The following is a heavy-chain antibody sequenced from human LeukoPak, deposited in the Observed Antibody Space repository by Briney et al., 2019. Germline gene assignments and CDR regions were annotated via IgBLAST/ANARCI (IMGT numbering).Heavy chain of an antibody. D-gene: IGHD2-2*01. CDR1: GYSFSSYW. J-gene: IGHJ4*02. Sequence: GESLNISCQGSGYSFSSYWIGWVPQMPGKGLEWMGIIYPGDSHTRYSPSFQGQVTISADKSISTAYVQWSSLKASDTAMYYCARGSYCSSTSCQHFDYWGQGTLVTVSS. CDR2: IYPGDSHT. CDR3: ARGSYCSSTSCQHFDY. V-gene: IGHV5-51*01.